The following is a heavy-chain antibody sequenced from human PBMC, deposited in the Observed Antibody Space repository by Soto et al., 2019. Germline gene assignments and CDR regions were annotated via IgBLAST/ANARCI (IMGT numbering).Heavy chain of an antibody. CDR1: GFTFSSYA. V-gene: IGHV3-30-3*01. Sequence: GGSLRLSCAASGFTFSSYAMHWVRQAPGKGLEWVAVISYDGSNKYYADSVKGRFTISRDNSKNTLYLQMNSLRAEDTAVYYCAREGAQWLALFDYWGQGTLVNV. CDR3: AREGAQWLALFDY. CDR2: ISYDGSNK. J-gene: IGHJ4*02. D-gene: IGHD6-19*01.